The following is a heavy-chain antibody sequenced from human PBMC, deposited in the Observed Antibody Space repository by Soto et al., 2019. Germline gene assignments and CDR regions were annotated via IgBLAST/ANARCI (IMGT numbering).Heavy chain of an antibody. V-gene: IGHV1-69*04. CDR1: GGTFSSYT. CDR2: IIPILGIA. D-gene: IGHD4-4*01. Sequence: GASVKVSCKASGGTFSSYTISWVRQAPGQGLEWMGRIIPILGIANYAQKFQGRVTITADKSTSTAYMELSSLRSEDTAVYYCARDRVQYYSYSYYYMDVWCKGTTVTVSS. J-gene: IGHJ6*03. CDR3: ARDRVQYYSYSYYYMDV.